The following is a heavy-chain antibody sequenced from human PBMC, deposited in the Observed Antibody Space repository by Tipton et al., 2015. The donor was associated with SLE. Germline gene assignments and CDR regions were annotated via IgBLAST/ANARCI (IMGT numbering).Heavy chain of an antibody. CDR1: GFTFCNYG. D-gene: IGHD3-10*01. Sequence: GSLRLSCAASGFTFCNYGMHSVRQAPGKGLEWVAFLRYHGSDKYYADSVRGRFTISRDTSKNTLYLQMNSLRPEDTAVYYCARAVGPPQFGALDYWGQGTLVTVSS. J-gene: IGHJ4*02. V-gene: IGHV3-30*02. CDR3: ARAVGPPQFGALDY. CDR2: LRYHGSDK.